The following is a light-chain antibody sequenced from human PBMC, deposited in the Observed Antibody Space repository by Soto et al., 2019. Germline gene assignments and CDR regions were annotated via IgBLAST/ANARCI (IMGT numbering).Light chain of an antibody. CDR1: QNISSW. CDR3: QQYNDCLYS. Sequence: DIKMTQSPSNLSASVGDGVTITFRASQNISSWLAWYQQKPGEAPKLLISKATNLQSGVPSRFSGSGSGTDFSLTISSLQPVESAKYFCQQYNDCLYSFGPGTKL. V-gene: IGKV1-5*03. CDR2: KAT. J-gene: IGKJ2*01.